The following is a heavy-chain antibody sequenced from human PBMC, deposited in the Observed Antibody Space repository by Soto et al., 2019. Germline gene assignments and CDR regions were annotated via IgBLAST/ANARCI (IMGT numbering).Heavy chain of an antibody. V-gene: IGHV4-39*01. Sequence: QLQLQESGTGLVKPSETLSLTCTVSGGSISSSSYYWGWIRQPPGKGLEWIGSIYYSGSTYYNPSLKSRVTISVDTSKHQFAPNLSSVPAADTAVYYCARQGLLEGWCDPWGQGNLVTVSS. D-gene: IGHD1-1*01. J-gene: IGHJ5*02. CDR3: ARQGLLEGWCDP. CDR2: IYYSGST. CDR1: GGSISSSSYY.